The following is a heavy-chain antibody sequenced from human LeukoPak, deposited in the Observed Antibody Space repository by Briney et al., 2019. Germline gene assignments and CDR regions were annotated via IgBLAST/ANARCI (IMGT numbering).Heavy chain of an antibody. D-gene: IGHD7-27*01. CDR1: GFTFSNYA. V-gene: IGHV3-72*01. J-gene: IGHJ4*02. CDR2: IRNKANRYTT. CDR3: ASSPLGIAPFDY. Sequence: GGSLRLSCAASGFTFSNYAMSWVRQAPGEGLEWVARIRNKANRYTTEYAASVKGRFTISRDDSENSLYLQMDSLKTEDTAVYYCASSPLGIAPFDYWGQGTLVTVSS.